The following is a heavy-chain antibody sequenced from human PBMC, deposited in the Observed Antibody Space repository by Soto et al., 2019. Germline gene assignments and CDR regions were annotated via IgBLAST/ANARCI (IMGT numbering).Heavy chain of an antibody. Sequence: GGSLRLSCAASGFTFSSYAMSWVRQAPGKGLEWVSDISGSGGSTYYADSVKGRFTISRDNAKNTLYLQMNSLRAEDTAVYYCAKDGDTVLFFYAIGGPHDAFDIWGQGTMVTVSS. J-gene: IGHJ3*02. CDR3: AKDGDTVLFFYAIGGPHDAFDI. V-gene: IGHV3-23*01. CDR2: ISGSGGST. D-gene: IGHD2-8*01. CDR1: GFTFSSYA.